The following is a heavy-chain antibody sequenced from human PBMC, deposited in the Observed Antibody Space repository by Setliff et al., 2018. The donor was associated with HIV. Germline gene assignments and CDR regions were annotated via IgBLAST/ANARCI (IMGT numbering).Heavy chain of an antibody. CDR3: ARDRPPSTVDMLGAFDR. D-gene: IGHD4-17*01. J-gene: IGHJ3*02. CDR2: IYYTGTT. V-gene: IGHV4-59*12. CDR1: RGPISRFY. Sequence: TLSLTCIVSRGPISRFYWSWIRQPPGKGLEWIGYIYYTGTTNYNPSLKSRVTISVDTSKNQLSLKPSSVTAADTAVYYCARDRPPSTVDMLGAFDRWGQGTMVTVSS.